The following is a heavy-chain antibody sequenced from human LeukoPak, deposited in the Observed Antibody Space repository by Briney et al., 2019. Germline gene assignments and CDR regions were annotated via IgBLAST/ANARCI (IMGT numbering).Heavy chain of an antibody. V-gene: IGHV4-39*01. D-gene: IGHD5-12*01. CDR2: IYYSGST. CDR1: GGSISSSSYY. J-gene: IGHJ4*02. CDR3: ARQRYSASYYDY. Sequence: PSETLSLTCTVSGGSISSSSYYWGWIRQPPGKGLEWIGSIYYSGSTYYNPSLKSRVTISVDTSKNQFSLKLSSVTAADTAVYYCARQRYSASYYDYWGQGTLVTVSS.